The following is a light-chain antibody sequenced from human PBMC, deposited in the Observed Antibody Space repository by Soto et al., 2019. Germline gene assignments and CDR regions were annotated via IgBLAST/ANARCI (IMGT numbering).Light chain of an antibody. CDR1: QTISSW. J-gene: IGKJ1*01. Sequence: DIQMTQSPSTLSGSVGDRVTITCRASQTISSWLAWYQQKPGKAPKLLIYDASSLESGVPSRFSGSGSGTEFTLTISSLQSDEFATYYCQQYNSYSPTFGQGTNVDIK. V-gene: IGKV1-5*01. CDR3: QQYNSYSPT. CDR2: DAS.